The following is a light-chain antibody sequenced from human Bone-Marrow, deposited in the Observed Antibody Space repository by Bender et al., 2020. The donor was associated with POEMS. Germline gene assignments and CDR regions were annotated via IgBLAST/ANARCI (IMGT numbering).Light chain of an antibody. CDR2: DVS. CDR1: SSDVGGYDY. CDR3: SSYTSSSTVV. Sequence: QSALTQPASVSGSPGQSITISCTGTSSDVGGYDYVSWYQQHPGKAPKLVISDVSKRPSGVSNRFSGSKSGNTASLTISGLQAEDEADYYCSSYTSSSTVVFGGGTKLTVL. J-gene: IGLJ2*01. V-gene: IGLV2-14*03.